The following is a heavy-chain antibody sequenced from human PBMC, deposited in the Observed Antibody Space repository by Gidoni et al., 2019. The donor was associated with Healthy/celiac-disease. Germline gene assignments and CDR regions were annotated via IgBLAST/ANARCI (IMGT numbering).Heavy chain of an antibody. Sequence: EVQLVESGGGLVQPGGSLRLSCAASGFTFSSYSMNWVRQAPGKGLKWVSYISSSSSTIYYADSVKGRFTISRDNAKNSLYLQMNSLRAEDTAVYYCARGSGYSGSYGAYWGQGTLVTVSS. V-gene: IGHV3-48*01. D-gene: IGHD1-26*01. J-gene: IGHJ4*02. CDR2: ISSSSSTI. CDR1: GFTFSSYS. CDR3: ARGSGYSGSYGAY.